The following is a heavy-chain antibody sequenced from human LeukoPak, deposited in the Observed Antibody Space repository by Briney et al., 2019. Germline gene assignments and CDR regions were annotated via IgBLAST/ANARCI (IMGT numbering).Heavy chain of an antibody. V-gene: IGHV1-3*03. D-gene: IGHD6-13*01. CDR2: INAGSGNT. CDR3: ARDIGGSSWYSFDY. CDR1: GYTFTSYA. Sequence: ASVKVSCKASGYTFTSYAMHWVRQAPGQRLEWMGWINAGSGNTKYSQEFQGRVTITRDTSASTAYMELSSLRSEDMAVYYCARDIGGSSWYSFDYWGQGTLVTVSS. J-gene: IGHJ4*02.